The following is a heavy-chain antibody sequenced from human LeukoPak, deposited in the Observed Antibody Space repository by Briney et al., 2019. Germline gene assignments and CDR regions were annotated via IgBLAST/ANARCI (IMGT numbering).Heavy chain of an antibody. V-gene: IGHV3-23*01. CDR1: GFTFSSHW. CDR3: AKQGWGAAAGTIDY. D-gene: IGHD6-13*01. CDR2: ISGSGGKT. Sequence: GGSLRLSCAASGFTFSSHWMSWVRQAPGKGLEWVSAISGSGGKTYHADSVKGRFTISRDNSKNTLYLQMNSLRGEDAAVYYCAKQGWGAAAGTIDYWGQGTLVTVSS. J-gene: IGHJ4*02.